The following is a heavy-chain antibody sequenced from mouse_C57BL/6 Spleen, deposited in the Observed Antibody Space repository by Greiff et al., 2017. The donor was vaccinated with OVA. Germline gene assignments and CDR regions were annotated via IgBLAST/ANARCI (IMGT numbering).Heavy chain of an antibody. Sequence: VQLQQSGAELVRPGASVKLSCTASGFNIKDDYMHWVKQRPEQGLEWIGWIDPENGDTEYASKFQGKATITADTSSNTAYLQLSSLTSEDTAVYYCTVVATDAYWGQGTLVTVSA. V-gene: IGHV14-4*01. CDR1: GFNIKDDY. J-gene: IGHJ3*01. CDR2: IDPENGDT. D-gene: IGHD1-1*01. CDR3: TVVATDAY.